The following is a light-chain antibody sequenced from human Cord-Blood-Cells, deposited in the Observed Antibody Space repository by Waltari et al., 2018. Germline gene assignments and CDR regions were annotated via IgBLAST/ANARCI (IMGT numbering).Light chain of an antibody. V-gene: IGLV2-23*03. CDR2: EGS. Sequence: QSALTQPTSVSGSPGQSITISCTGTSSAVGSYNLVSWYQQHPGKAPKLMIYEGSKRPSGVANRFSGSKSGHTASLTISGLQAEDEADYYCCSYAGSSTFYVVFGGGTKLTVL. CDR3: CSYAGSSTFYVV. CDR1: SSAVGSYNL. J-gene: IGLJ2*01.